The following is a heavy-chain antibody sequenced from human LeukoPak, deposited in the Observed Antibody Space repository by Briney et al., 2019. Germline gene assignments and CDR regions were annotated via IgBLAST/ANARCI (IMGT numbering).Heavy chain of an antibody. CDR1: GFTFSSYG. D-gene: IGHD3-22*01. Sequence: GGSLRLSCAASGFTFSSYGMHWVRQAPGKGLEWVAVISYDGSNKYYADSVKGRFTISRDNSKNTLYLQMNSLRAEDTAVYYCAKDRGITMIVVVNNDDAFDIWGQGIMVTVSS. V-gene: IGHV3-30*18. CDR2: ISYDGSNK. CDR3: AKDRGITMIVVVNNDDAFDI. J-gene: IGHJ3*02.